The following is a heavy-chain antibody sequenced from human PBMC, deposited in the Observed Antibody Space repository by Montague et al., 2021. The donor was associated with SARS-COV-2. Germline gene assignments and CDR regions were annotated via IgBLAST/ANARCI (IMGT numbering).Heavy chain of an antibody. J-gene: IGHJ4*02. Sequence: LILSFAASGFTFTSHPMSWVRQAPGKGLEWVSGISGSGESTYYADSVKGRFTVSRDNSKNTAHLQMNSLRAEDTAVYYCARDPQYSKSWLHTIFENWGQGTLVTVSS. CDR2: ISGSGEST. D-gene: IGHD6-13*01. CDR1: GFTFTSHP. CDR3: ARDPQYSKSWLHTIFEN. V-gene: IGHV3-23*01.